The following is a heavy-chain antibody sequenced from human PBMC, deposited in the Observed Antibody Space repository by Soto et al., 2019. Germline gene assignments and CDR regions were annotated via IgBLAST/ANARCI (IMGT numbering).Heavy chain of an antibody. D-gene: IGHD6-13*01. CDR2: ISGSGGST. Sequence: GESLKISCAASGFTFSSYAMSWVRQAPGKGLEWVSAISGSGGSTYYADSVKGRFTISRDNSKNTLYLQMNSLRAEDTAVYYCAKDLSSSSTPFFFDYWGQGTLVTVSS. CDR1: GFTFSSYA. J-gene: IGHJ4*02. V-gene: IGHV3-23*01. CDR3: AKDLSSSSTPFFFDY.